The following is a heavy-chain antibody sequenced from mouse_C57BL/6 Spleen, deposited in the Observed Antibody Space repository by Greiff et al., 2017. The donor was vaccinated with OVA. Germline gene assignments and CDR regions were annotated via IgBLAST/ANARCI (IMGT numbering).Heavy chain of an antibody. CDR3: ARHRYAMDY. CDR1: GFTFSDYG. V-gene: IGHV5-15*01. J-gene: IGHJ4*01. Sequence: EVQLQESGGGLVQPGGSLKLSCAASGFTFSDYGMAWVRQAPRKGPEWVAFISNLAYSIYYADTVTGRFTISRENAKNTLYLEMSSLRSEDTAMYYCARHRYAMDYWGQGTSVTVSS. CDR2: ISNLAYSI.